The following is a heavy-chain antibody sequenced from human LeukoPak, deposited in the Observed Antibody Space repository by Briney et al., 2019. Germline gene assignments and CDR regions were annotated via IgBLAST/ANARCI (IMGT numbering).Heavy chain of an antibody. V-gene: IGHV4-59*12. CDR1: GGSISSYY. D-gene: IGHD5-24*01. Sequence: PSETLSLTCTVSGGSISSYYWSWIRQPPGKGLEWIGYIYYSGSTNYNPSLKSRVTISVDRSKNQFSLKLSSVTAADTAVYYCASSEMVTMGFDYWGQGTLVTVSS. CDR2: IYYSGST. CDR3: ASSEMVTMGFDY. J-gene: IGHJ4*02.